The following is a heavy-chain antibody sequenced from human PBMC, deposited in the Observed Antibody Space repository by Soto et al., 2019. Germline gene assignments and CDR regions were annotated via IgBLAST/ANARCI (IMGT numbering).Heavy chain of an antibody. V-gene: IGHV4-39*01. Sequence: SETLSLTCTVSGGSISSSSYYWGWICQPPGKGLEWIGSIYYSGSTYYNPSLKSRVTISVDTSKNQFSLKLSSVTAADTAVYYCASLYSGYDSWPFFDYWGQGTLVTVSS. CDR2: IYYSGST. CDR3: ASLYSGYDSWPFFDY. J-gene: IGHJ4*02. D-gene: IGHD5-12*01. CDR1: GGSISSSSYY.